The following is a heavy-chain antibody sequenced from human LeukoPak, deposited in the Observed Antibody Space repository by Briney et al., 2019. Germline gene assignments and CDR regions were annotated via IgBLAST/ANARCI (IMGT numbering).Heavy chain of an antibody. CDR3: ARGEYGSGSYHIDY. CDR2: ISGSGGST. V-gene: IGHV3-23*01. J-gene: IGHJ4*02. D-gene: IGHD3-10*01. Sequence: GGSLRLSCAASGFTFSSYGMSWVRQAPGKGLDWVSAISGSGGSTYYADSVKGRFTISRDNSKNTLYLQMNSLRAEDTAVYFCARGEYGSGSYHIDYWGQGTLVTVSS. CDR1: GFTFSSYG.